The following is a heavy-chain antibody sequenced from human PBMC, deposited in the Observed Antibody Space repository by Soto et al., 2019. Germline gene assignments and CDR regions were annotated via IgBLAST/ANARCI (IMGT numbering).Heavy chain of an antibody. CDR2: IYLSDSET. Sequence: RGESLKISCKASEYSLSSYWIGWVRQTPGKGLEWMGIIYLSDSETRYNPSFQGQVTISADNSISTAYLQWRSLKASDTAIYYCARSGELSPFADGIDVWGQGTTVTVSS. CDR3: ARSGELSPFADGIDV. V-gene: IGHV5-51*01. D-gene: IGHD3-16*02. J-gene: IGHJ6*02. CDR1: EYSLSSYW.